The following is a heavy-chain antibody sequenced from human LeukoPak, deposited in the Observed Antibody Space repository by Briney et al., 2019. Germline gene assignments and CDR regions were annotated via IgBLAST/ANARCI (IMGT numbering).Heavy chain of an antibody. D-gene: IGHD6-13*01. CDR1: GGSISGSSYF. Sequence: SETLSLTCTVSGGSISGSSYFWGWIRQPPGKGLEWIGSIYYSGSTYYNPSLKSRVTISVDTSKNQFSLKLSSVTAADTAVYYCARSIAAAGPPGYWGQGTLVTVSS. J-gene: IGHJ4*02. V-gene: IGHV4-39*07. CDR2: IYYSGST. CDR3: ARSIAAAGPPGY.